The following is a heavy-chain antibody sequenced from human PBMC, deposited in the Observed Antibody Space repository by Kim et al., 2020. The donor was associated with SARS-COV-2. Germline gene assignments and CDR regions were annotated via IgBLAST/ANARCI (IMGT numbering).Heavy chain of an antibody. V-gene: IGHV3-33*01. Sequence: GRSLRLSCAASGFTFSSYGMHWVRQAPGKGLEWVAVIWYDGSNKYYADSVKGRFTISRDNSKNTLYLQMKSLRAEDTAVYYCARGASYYYGSGNDYWGQG. D-gene: IGHD3-10*01. CDR2: IWYDGSNK. J-gene: IGHJ4*02. CDR1: GFTFSSYG. CDR3: ARGASYYYGSGNDY.